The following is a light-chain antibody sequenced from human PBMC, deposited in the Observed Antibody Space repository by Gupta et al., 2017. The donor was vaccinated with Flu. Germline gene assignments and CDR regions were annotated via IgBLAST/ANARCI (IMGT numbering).Light chain of an antibody. Sequence: EIVLTQSPGTMSLSPGEGATLSCRASHNINSKYLAWYQQKAGQAPRLLILGVSSRATGIPDRFSGSGYGTDFTLTISRLEPEDFAVYYCKHYGSSPMTFGRGTKLEIK. CDR3: KHYGSSPMT. CDR1: HNINSKY. J-gene: IGKJ2*01. CDR2: GVS. V-gene: IGKV3-20*01.